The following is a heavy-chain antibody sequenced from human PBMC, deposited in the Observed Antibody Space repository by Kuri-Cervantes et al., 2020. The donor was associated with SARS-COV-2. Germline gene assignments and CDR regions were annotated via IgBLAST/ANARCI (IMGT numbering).Heavy chain of an antibody. CDR1: GFTFSGHW. CDR2: INPDGSYT. D-gene: IGHD1-1*01. V-gene: IGHV3-74*01. J-gene: IGHJ4*02. Sequence: GGSLRLSCAASGFTFSGHWIHWVRQAPGKGLVWVSRINPDGSYTNNADSVKGRFTLSRDNAKNMLFLQMNSLVAEGTAVYYCVRDGDHWNFDYWGQGTRVTVSS. CDR3: VRDGDHWNFDY.